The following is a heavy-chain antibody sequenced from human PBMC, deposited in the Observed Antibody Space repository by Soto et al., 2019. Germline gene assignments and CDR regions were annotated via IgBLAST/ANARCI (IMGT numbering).Heavy chain of an antibody. V-gene: IGHV5-51*01. CDR3: AAIAVAGSYPLDYYYYYGMDV. J-gene: IGHJ6*02. CDR1: GYSFTSYW. Sequence: GESLKISCKGSGYSFTSYWIGWVRQMPGKGLEWMGIIYPGDSDTRYSPSFQGQVTISADKSISTAYLQWSSLKASDTAMYYCAAIAVAGSYPLDYYYYYGMDVWGQGTTVTVSS. D-gene: IGHD6-19*01. CDR2: IYPGDSDT.